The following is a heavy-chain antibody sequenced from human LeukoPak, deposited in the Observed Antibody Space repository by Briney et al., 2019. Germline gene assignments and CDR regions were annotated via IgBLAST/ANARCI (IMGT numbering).Heavy chain of an antibody. Sequence: PGGSLRLSCAASGFTVNNNYMHWVRQAPGKGLEWVAVISYDGSNKYYADSVKGRFTISRDNSKNTLYLQMNSLRAEDTAVYYCARHSQAGAIDYWGQGTLVTVSS. CDR2: ISYDGSNK. J-gene: IGHJ4*02. CDR1: GFTVNNNY. CDR3: ARHSQAGAIDY. D-gene: IGHD1-26*01. V-gene: IGHV3-30*03.